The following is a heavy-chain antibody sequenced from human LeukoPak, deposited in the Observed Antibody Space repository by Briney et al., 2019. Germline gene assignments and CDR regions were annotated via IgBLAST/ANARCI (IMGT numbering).Heavy chain of an antibody. V-gene: IGHV4-38-2*02. D-gene: IGHD6-13*01. CDR3: ARQQLVISGPFDY. CDR1: GYSISSGYY. J-gene: IGHJ4*02. Sequence: SETLSLTCTVSGYSISSGYYWGWIRQPPGKGLEWIGRIYTSGSTNYNPSLKSRVTMSVDTSKNQFSLKLSSVTAADAAVYYCARQQLVISGPFDYWGQGTLVTVSS. CDR2: IYTSGST.